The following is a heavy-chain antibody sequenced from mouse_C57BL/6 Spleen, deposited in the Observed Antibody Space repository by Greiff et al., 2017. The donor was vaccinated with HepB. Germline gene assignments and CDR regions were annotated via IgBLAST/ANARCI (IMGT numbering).Heavy chain of an antibody. J-gene: IGHJ2*01. D-gene: IGHD2-3*01. Sequence: EVQLQQSGPELVKPGASVKISCKASGYTFTDYYMNWVKQSHGKSLEWIGDINPNNGGTSYNQKFKGKATLTVDKSSSTAYMELRSLTSEDSAVYYCARSGLYDYYDYWGQGTTLTVSS. CDR2: INPNNGGT. CDR1: GYTFTDYY. CDR3: ARSGLYDYYDY. V-gene: IGHV1-26*01.